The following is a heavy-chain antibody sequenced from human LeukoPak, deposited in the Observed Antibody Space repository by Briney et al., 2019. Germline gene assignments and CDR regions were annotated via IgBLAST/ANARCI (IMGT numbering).Heavy chain of an antibody. CDR1: GGSISDYY. D-gene: IGHD4-23*01. J-gene: IGHJ3*01. V-gene: IGHV4-59*08. CDR3: ARRDCSGKLPYSFDV. Sequence: SETLSLTCTVSGGSISDYYWGWIRQPPGKGLEFIAYKYYSGTTNYNPSLKSRVTISVDTSKNQFSLKLSSVTAADTAVYYCARRDCSGKLPYSFDVWGQGTMVTVSS. CDR2: KYYSGTT.